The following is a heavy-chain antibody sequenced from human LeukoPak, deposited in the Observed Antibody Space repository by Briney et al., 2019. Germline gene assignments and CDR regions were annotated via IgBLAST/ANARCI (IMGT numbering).Heavy chain of an antibody. CDR2: IIGRGGST. V-gene: IGHV3-23*01. CDR1: GFTFSIYW. Sequence: AGGSLRLSCAASGFTFSIYWMSGVRQAPGKGLEGVAAIIGRGGSTYYADSVKGRFTSSRDNYKNTLYLQMNSLRAEDTAVYYCAQEGYYDSSGYLDYWGQGTLVTVSS. J-gene: IGHJ4*02. D-gene: IGHD3-22*01. CDR3: AQEGYYDSSGYLDY.